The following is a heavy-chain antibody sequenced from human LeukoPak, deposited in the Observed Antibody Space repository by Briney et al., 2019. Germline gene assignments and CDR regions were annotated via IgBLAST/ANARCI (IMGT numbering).Heavy chain of an antibody. CDR3: ARDDLSNSNFDY. V-gene: IGHV4-61*02. CDR2: IYTSGST. Sequence: SETLSLTCTVSGGSISSGSHYWSWIRQPARKGLEWIGRIYTSGSTNYNPSLKSRVTISVDTSKNQFSLKLSSVTAADTAVYYCARDDLSNSNFDYWGQGTLVTVSS. D-gene: IGHD4-11*01. J-gene: IGHJ4*02. CDR1: GGSISSGSHY.